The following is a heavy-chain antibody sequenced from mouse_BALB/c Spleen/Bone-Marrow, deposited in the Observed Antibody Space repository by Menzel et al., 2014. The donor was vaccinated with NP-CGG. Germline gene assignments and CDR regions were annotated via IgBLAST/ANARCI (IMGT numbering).Heavy chain of an antibody. V-gene: IGHV4-1*02. D-gene: IGHD2-3*01. CDR1: GFDFSGFW. Sequence: EVKLLESGGGLVQPGGSLKLSCAASGFDFSGFWMGWVRQAPGKGLEWIGEINPDSYTINYTPSLKDRFIISRDNAKNTLYLQMNKVRSEDTALYYCARLGYYGGSAYWGQGTLVTVSA. CDR2: INPDSYTI. J-gene: IGHJ3*01. CDR3: ARLGYYGGSAY.